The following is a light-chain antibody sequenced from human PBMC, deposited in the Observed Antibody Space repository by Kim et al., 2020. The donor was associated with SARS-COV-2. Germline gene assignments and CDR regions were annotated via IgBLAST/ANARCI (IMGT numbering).Light chain of an antibody. V-gene: IGKV1-33*01. Sequence: DIQMTQSPSSLSASVGDRVTITCQASQDISNYLNWYQQKPGKAPKLLIYDASNLETGVPSRFSGSGSGTDFTFTISSLQPEDIATYYGQQYHNPPTLTFGGGTKVEI. CDR3: QQYHNPPTLT. CDR1: QDISNY. J-gene: IGKJ4*01. CDR2: DAS.